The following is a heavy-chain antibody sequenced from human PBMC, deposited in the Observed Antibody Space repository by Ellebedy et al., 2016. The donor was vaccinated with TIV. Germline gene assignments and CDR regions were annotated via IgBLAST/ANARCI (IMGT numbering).Heavy chain of an antibody. V-gene: IGHV4-39*01. CDR3: ARGGAAGSSDYNYGMDV. D-gene: IGHD6-13*01. CDR1: GASISTFSDF. CDR2: LYYSGYA. Sequence: MPSETLSLTCTVSGASISTFSDFWGWIRQPPGKGLEWIESLYYSGYAYYNPSLTSRVTISVDRSKNQFSLNVTSVTAADTAVYYCARGGAAGSSDYNYGMDVWGQGTTVTVSS. J-gene: IGHJ6*02.